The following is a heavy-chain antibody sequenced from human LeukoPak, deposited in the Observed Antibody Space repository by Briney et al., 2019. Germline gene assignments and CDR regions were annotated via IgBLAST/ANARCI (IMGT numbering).Heavy chain of an antibody. CDR1: GYTFTSYA. V-gene: IGHV1-3*03. Sequence: ASVKVSCKASGYTFTSYAMHWVRQAPGQRLEWMGWINAGSGNTKYSQEFQGRVTITRDTSASTAYMELSSLRSEDMAVYYCARGSSGWYVVDYWGQGTLVTVSS. D-gene: IGHD6-19*01. CDR3: ARGSSGWYVVDY. CDR2: INAGSGNT. J-gene: IGHJ4*02.